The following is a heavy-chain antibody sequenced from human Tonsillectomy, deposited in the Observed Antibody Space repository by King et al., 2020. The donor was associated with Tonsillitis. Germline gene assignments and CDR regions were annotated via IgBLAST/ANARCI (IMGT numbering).Heavy chain of an antibody. J-gene: IGHJ3*02. Sequence: VQLVESGGGLVKPGGSLRLSCAASGFTLSIYSMNWVRQAPGKGLEWVSSITSSSNYADSLKGRFTISGDNAKNSLYLQMNSLRAEDTAVYYCAGRRSYYDSSGYYYEDGFDIWGQGKMITVSS. CDR1: GFTLSIYS. D-gene: IGHD3-22*01. V-gene: IGHV3-21*01. CDR2: ITSSS. CDR3: AGRRSYYDSSGYYYEDGFDI.